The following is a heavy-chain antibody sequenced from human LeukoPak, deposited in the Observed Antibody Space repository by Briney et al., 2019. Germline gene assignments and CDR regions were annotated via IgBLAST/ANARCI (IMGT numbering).Heavy chain of an antibody. Sequence: GGSLRLSCAASGFTVSSNYMSWVRQTPGRGLEWVSVIYSGGSTYYADSVKGRFTISRDNSKNTLYLQMNSLRAEDTAVYYCARRDGYNQPFDYWGQGTLVTVSS. CDR3: ARRDGYNQPFDY. CDR1: GFTVSSNY. J-gene: IGHJ4*02. CDR2: IYSGGST. D-gene: IGHD5-24*01. V-gene: IGHV3-53*01.